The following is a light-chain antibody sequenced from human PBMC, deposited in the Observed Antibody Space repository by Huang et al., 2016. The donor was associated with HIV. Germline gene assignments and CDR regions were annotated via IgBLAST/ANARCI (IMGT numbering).Light chain of an antibody. CDR2: DAS. J-gene: IGKJ3*01. CDR1: QSICNF. Sequence: DIHMTQSPSSLSASVGDRVTITCRASQSICNFLNWYQQKPGQAPKLLIYDASTLQSGVPSRFSGGGSGTDFTLTISTLRPEDIAVYYCQQTYSPLRVTFGPGTKVNI. V-gene: IGKV1-39*01. CDR3: QQTYSPLRVT.